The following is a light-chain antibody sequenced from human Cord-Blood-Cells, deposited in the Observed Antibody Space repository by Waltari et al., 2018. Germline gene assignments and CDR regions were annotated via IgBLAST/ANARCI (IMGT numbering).Light chain of an antibody. J-gene: IGLJ3*02. CDR2: KDS. CDR1: ALPKQY. Sequence: SYELTQPPSVSVSPGQTARITCSGDALPKQYAYWYQQKPGQAPVLVIYKDSGRPSGIPERFSGSRSGTTVTLTISGVQAEDEADYYCQSADSSGTLWVFGGGTKLTVL. CDR3: QSADSSGTLWV. V-gene: IGLV3-25*03.